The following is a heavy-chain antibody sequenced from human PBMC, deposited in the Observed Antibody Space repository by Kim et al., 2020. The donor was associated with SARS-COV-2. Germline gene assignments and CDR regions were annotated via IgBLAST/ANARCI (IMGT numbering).Heavy chain of an antibody. Sequence: YYADSVKGRFTISRDNAKNSLYLQMNSLRAEDTAVYYCARGAPVGATTTYWGQGTLVTVSS. CDR3: ARGAPVGATTTY. V-gene: IGHV3-21*01. D-gene: IGHD1-26*01. J-gene: IGHJ4*02.